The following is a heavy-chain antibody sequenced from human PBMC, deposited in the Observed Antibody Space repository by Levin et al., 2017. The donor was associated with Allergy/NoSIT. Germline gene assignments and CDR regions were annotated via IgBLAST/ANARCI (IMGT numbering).Heavy chain of an antibody. Sequence: SCAASGFTFSSYAMHWVRQAPGKGLEWVAVISYDGSNKYYADSVKGRFTISRDNSKNTLYLQMNSLRAEDTAVYYCARDGQSERHPETYFDYWGQGTLVTVSS. V-gene: IGHV3-30-3*01. J-gene: IGHJ4*02. CDR3: ARDGQSERHPETYFDY. CDR2: ISYDGSNK. D-gene: IGHD1-1*01. CDR1: GFTFSSYA.